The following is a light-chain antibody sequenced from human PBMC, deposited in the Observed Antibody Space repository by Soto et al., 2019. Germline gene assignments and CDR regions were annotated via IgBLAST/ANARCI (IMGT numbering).Light chain of an antibody. V-gene: IGKV1-5*01. CDR3: QQYNSRT. CDR1: QSLLHSNGYNY. Sequence: MTQSPLSLPVTPGEPAPISCRSSQSLLHSNGYNYLAWYQQKPGKAPKLLIYDASSLESGVPSRFSGSGSGTEFTLTISSLQPDDFATYYCQQYNSRTFGQGTKVDI. CDR2: DAS. J-gene: IGKJ1*01.